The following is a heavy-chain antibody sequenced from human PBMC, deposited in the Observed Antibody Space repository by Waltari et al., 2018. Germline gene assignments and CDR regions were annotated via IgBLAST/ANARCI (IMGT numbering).Heavy chain of an antibody. J-gene: IGHJ4*02. D-gene: IGHD3-3*01. CDR1: TFGDYA. CDR3: TRVVWSGYRRSKRVTYYFDY. Sequence: TFGDYAMSWVRQAPGKGLEWVGFIRSKAYGGTTEYAASVKGRFTISRDDSKSIAYLQMNSLKTEDTAVYYCTRVVWSGYRRSKRVTYYFDYWGQGTLVTVSS. CDR2: IRSKAYGGTT. V-gene: IGHV3-49*04.